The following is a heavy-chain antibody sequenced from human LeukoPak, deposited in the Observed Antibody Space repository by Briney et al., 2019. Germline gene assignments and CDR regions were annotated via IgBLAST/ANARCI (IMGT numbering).Heavy chain of an antibody. CDR1: GYTFTSYG. D-gene: IGHD4-23*01. Sequence: ASVKVSCKASGYTFTSYGISWVRQAPGQGLEWMGIINPSGGSTSYAQKFQGRVTMTRDTSTSTVYMELSSLRSEDTAVYYCARDMDYGGNSESPHDYWGQGTLVTVSS. CDR2: INPSGGST. J-gene: IGHJ4*02. CDR3: ARDMDYGGNSESPHDY. V-gene: IGHV1-46*01.